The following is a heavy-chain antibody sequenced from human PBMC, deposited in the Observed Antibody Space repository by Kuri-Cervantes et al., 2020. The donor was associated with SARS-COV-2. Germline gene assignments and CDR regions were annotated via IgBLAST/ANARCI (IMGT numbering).Heavy chain of an antibody. J-gene: IGHJ5*02. V-gene: IGHV4-39*01. CDR1: GGSISSSSYY. D-gene: IGHD3-3*01. CDR2: IYYSGST. CDR3: AGHDYDFWSGSIGWFDP. Sequence: SETLSLTCTVSGGSISSSSYYWGWIRQPPGKGLEWIGSIYYSGSTYYNPSLKSRVTISVDTSKNQFSLKLSSVTAADTAVYYCAGHDYDFWSGSIGWFDPWGQGTLVTVSS.